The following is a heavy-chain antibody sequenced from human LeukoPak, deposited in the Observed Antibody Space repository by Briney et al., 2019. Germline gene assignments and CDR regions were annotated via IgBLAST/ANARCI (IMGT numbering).Heavy chain of an antibody. CDR1: GFTFSTYT. V-gene: IGHV3-23*01. CDR2: ISGSGGST. Sequence: GGSLRLSCAASGFTFSTYTMNWVRQAPGKGLEWVSAISGSGGSTYYADSVKGRFTISRDNSKNTLYLQMNSLRAEDTAVYYCAKDHYDYVWGSYRADYWGQGTLVTVSS. D-gene: IGHD3-16*02. J-gene: IGHJ4*02. CDR3: AKDHYDYVWGSYRADY.